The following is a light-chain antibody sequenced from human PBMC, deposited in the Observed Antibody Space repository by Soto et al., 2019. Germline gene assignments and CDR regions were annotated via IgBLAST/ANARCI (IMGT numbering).Light chain of an antibody. CDR2: DVY. Sequence: QSVLTQPASVSGSPGQSITISCSGTSSDVGTSKYVSWYQQHPGKAPKLLIYDVYNRPSEISSRFSASKSGNTASLTISGLQAEDEADYYCASYTSDETSVFGGGTKLTVL. J-gene: IGLJ2*01. CDR1: SSDVGTSKY. V-gene: IGLV2-14*01. CDR3: ASYTSDETSV.